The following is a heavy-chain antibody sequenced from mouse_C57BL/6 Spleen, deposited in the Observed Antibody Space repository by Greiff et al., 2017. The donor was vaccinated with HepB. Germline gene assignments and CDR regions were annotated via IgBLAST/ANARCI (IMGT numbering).Heavy chain of an antibody. CDR1: GFTFSSYA. J-gene: IGHJ3*01. Sequence: EVNVVESGGGLVKPGGSLKLSCAASGFTFSSYAMSWVRQTPEKRLEWVATISDGGSYTYYPDNVKGRFTISRDNAKNNLYLQMSHLKSEDTAMYYCARDESNLRFAYWGQGTLVTVSA. V-gene: IGHV5-4*01. CDR3: ARDESNLRFAY. D-gene: IGHD2-5*01. CDR2: ISDGGSYT.